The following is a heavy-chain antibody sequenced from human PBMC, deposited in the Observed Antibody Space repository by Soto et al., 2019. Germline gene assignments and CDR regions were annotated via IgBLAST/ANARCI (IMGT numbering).Heavy chain of an antibody. CDR1: GGSISSSSYY. V-gene: IGHV4-39*01. J-gene: IGHJ3*02. D-gene: IGHD1-1*01. Sequence: SETLSLTCTVSGGSISSSSYYWGWIRQPPGKGLEWIGEMSHSGGTHFNPSLKSRVTISVDTSKNQFSLKMSSVTAADTALYYCARVERGTATTVVDAFDIWGPGTMVTVSS. CDR3: ARVERGTATTVVDAFDI. CDR2: MSHSGGT.